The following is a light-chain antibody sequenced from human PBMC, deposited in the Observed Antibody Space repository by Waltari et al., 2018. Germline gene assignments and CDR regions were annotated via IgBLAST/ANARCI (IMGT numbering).Light chain of an antibody. CDR3: SSYTSSTSVV. CDR2: DVN. Sequence: SALTQPASVSGSPGQSITIHCTGTSRDVGGSNFVSWYQHHPGKAPKLLIYDVNNRPSGVSDRFSGSKSGNTASLTISGLQAEDEADYYCSSYTSSTSVVFGGGTQLTVL. J-gene: IGLJ2*01. CDR1: SRDVGGSNF. V-gene: IGLV2-14*03.